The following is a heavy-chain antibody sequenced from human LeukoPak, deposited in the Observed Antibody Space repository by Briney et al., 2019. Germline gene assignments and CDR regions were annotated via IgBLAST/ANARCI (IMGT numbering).Heavy chain of an antibody. CDR1: GFTFSSYA. CDR3: ARGVDYYDSGGTIYY. J-gene: IGHJ4*02. V-gene: IGHV3-33*01. CDR2: VWYDGSKT. D-gene: IGHD3-22*01. Sequence: PGGSLRLSCEASGFTFSSYAMHWVRQAPGKGLEWVAVVWYDGSKTYSADSVKGRITISRDDSKNTLYLQMNSLRAEDTAVYYCARGVDYYDSGGTIYYWGQGTLVTVSS.